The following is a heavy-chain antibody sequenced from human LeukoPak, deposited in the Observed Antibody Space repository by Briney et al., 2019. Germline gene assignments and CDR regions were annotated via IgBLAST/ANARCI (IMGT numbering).Heavy chain of an antibody. J-gene: IGHJ4*02. CDR3: ARYVSWDYFDY. D-gene: IGHD1-26*01. V-gene: IGHV3-53*01. CDR2: INSGGST. CDR1: GLSVSSNY. Sequence: GGSLRLSCAASGLSVSSNYMSWVRQAPGKGLEWVSVINSGGSTYYADPVKGRFTISRDNSKNTVYLQMIGLRVEDTAVYYCARYVSWDYFDYWGQGTLVTVSS.